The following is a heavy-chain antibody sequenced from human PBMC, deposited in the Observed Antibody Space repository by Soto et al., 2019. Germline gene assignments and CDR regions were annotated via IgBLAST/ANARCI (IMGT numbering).Heavy chain of an antibody. CDR1: GFALSNYG. CDR3: ARYHRYYTLVD. CDR2: VWSDGVKK. J-gene: IGHJ1*01. Sequence: QVQLVESGGGVVQPGTSLRLSCAASGFALSNYGMHWVRQAPGKGLEWVACVWSDGVKKHYADSVKGRFTISRDTSKNTVDLPVNIRRAEDTAVYHCARYHRYYTLVDWGQGSPVTVSS. V-gene: IGHV3-33*01. D-gene: IGHD1-7*01.